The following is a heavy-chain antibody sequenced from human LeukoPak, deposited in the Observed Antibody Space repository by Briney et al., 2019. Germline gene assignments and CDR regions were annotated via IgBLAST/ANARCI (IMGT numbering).Heavy chain of an antibody. CDR3: ARSYSSSRGTFDY. CDR1: GFTFSSCG. V-gene: IGHV3-21*01. D-gene: IGHD6-6*01. Sequence: NSGGSLRLSCAASGFTFSSCGMNRVRQAPGKGLEWVSSITSSSSYIYYADSVKGRFTISRDNAKNSLYLQMNSLRAEDTAVYYCARSYSSSRGTFDYWGQGTLVTASS. CDR2: ITSSSSYI. J-gene: IGHJ4*02.